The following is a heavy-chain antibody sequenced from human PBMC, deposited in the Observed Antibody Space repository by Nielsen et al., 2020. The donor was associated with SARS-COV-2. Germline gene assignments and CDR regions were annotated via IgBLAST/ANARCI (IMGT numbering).Heavy chain of an antibody. CDR1: GYTFPSYG. Sequence: ASVKVSCKASGYTFPSYGISWVRQAPGQGLEWMGWISAYYGNTNYAQKLQGRVTMTTDTSTSTAYMGLRSLRSDDTAVYYCARDFGSSGCFDYWGQGTLVTVSS. V-gene: IGHV1-18*01. CDR3: ARDFGSSGCFDY. J-gene: IGHJ4*02. CDR2: ISAYYGNT. D-gene: IGHD6-6*01.